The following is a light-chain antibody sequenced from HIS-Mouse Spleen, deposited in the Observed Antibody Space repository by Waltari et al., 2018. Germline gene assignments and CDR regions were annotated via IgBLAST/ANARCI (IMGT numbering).Light chain of an antibody. V-gene: IGLV1-51*01. CDR3: GTWDSSLSAGV. Sequence: QSVLTPPPSVSAAPGPKVTITCYGSRPNTGNSYGSWYHHLPGTAPKLLIYDNKKRPSGIPDRFSGSKSGTSATLGITGRQTGDEADYYCGTWDSSLSAGVFGGGTKLTVL. CDR1: RPNTGNSY. J-gene: IGLJ2*01. CDR2: DNK.